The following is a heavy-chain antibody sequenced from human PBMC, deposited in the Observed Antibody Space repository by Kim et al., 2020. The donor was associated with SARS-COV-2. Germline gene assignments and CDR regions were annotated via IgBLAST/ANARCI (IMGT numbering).Heavy chain of an antibody. CDR3: IRSRWLDC. V-gene: IGHV3-74*01. Sequence: DGSTTTYADSVKGRFPISRDDAKNTLYLQMNSLRDEDTAVYYCIRSRWLDCWGQGTLVTVSP. CDR2: DGSTT. J-gene: IGHJ4*02. D-gene: IGHD6-13*01.